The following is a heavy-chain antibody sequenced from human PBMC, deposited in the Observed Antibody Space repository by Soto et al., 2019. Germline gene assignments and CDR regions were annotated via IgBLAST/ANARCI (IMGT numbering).Heavy chain of an antibody. D-gene: IGHD2-15*01. CDR3: ARMFYYCSGGSCYSSRTTYGMDV. Sequence: QVQLQQWGAGLLKPSETLSLTCAVYGGSFSGYYWSWIRQPPGKGLEWIGEINHSGSTNYNPSLKSRVTISVDTSKNQFSLKLSSVTAADTAVYYCARMFYYCSGGSCYSSRTTYGMDVW. J-gene: IGHJ6*01. CDR1: GGSFSGYY. CDR2: INHSGST. V-gene: IGHV4-34*01.